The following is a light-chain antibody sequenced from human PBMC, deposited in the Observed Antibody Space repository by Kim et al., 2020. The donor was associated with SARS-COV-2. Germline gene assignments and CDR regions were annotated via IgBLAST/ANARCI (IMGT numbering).Light chain of an antibody. Sequence: ANQMTQSPSSLSASVGDRVTITCRASQGIRNDLGWYQQKPGRAPNLLIYATSTLQSGVPSRFSGSGSGTDFTLTISSLQPEDVATYYCLQDYDYPFTFGGGTKVDIK. V-gene: IGKV1-6*01. J-gene: IGKJ4*01. CDR3: LQDYDYPFT. CDR1: QGIRND. CDR2: ATS.